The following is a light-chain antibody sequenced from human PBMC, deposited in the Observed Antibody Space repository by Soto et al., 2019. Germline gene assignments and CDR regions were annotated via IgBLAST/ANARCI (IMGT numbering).Light chain of an antibody. CDR2: DVT. V-gene: IGLV2-11*01. CDR1: SSDVGAYSY. CDR3: CSYAGSPTLYV. J-gene: IGLJ1*01. Sequence: QSALTQPRSVSGSPGQSVTISCTGTSSDVGAYSYVSWYQQHPGKAPKLMIYDVTKRPSGVPDRFSGSKSGNTASLTISGLQAEGEADYYCCSYAGSPTLYVFGTGTKVTVL.